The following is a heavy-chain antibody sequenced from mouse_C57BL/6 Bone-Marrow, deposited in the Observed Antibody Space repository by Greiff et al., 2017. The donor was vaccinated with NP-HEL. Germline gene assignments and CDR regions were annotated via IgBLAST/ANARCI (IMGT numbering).Heavy chain of an antibody. CDR3: ASPYDYDVAWFAY. V-gene: IGHV5-6*01. CDR2: ISSGGSYT. J-gene: IGHJ3*01. Sequence: EVQRVESGGDLVKPGGSLKLSCAASGFTFSSYGMSWVRQTPDKRLEWVATISSGGSYTYYPDSVKGRCTISRDNAKNTLYLQMSSLKSEDTAMYYCASPYDYDVAWFAYWGQGTLVTVSA. CDR1: GFTFSSYG. D-gene: IGHD2-4*01.